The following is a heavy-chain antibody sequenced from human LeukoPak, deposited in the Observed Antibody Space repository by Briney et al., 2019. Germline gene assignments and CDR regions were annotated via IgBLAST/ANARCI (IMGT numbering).Heavy chain of an antibody. J-gene: IGHJ4*02. CDR2: IWYDGSNK. D-gene: IGHD3-3*01. CDR3: AREGVDFWSGVLSFDY. V-gene: IGHV3-33*01. CDR1: GFTFSSYG. Sequence: GRSLRLSCAASGFTFSSYGMHWVRQAPGKGLEWVAVIWYDGSNKYYADSVKGRFTISRDNSKNTPYLQMNSLRAEDTAVYYCAREGVDFWSGVLSFDYWGQGTLVTVSS.